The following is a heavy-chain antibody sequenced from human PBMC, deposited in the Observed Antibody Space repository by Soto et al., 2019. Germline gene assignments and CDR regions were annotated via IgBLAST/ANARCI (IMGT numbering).Heavy chain of an antibody. V-gene: IGHV3-23*01. D-gene: IGHD3-9*01. Sequence: GGSLRLSCAASGFTFSNYAMTWVRLAPGKGLEWVSTITNSGGSTNYADSVKGRFTISRDNSKNTLYLQMNSLRAEDTAVYYCAKSTPNYDILTGYDYWGQGTLVTVSS. J-gene: IGHJ4*02. CDR1: GFTFSNYA. CDR2: ITNSGGST. CDR3: AKSTPNYDILTGYDY.